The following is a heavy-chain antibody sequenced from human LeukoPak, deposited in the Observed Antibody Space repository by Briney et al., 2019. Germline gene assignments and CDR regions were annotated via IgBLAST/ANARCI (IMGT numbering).Heavy chain of an antibody. J-gene: IGHJ4*02. CDR2: INHSGST. CDR3: ARSLDSSGYYGY. Sequence: KPSETLSLTCAVYGGSFSGYYWSWIRQPPGKGLEWIGEINHSGSTNYNPSLKSRVTISVDTSKNQFSLKLSSVTAADTAVYYCARSLDSSGYYGYWGQGTLVTVSS. D-gene: IGHD3-22*01. V-gene: IGHV4-34*01. CDR1: GGSFSGYY.